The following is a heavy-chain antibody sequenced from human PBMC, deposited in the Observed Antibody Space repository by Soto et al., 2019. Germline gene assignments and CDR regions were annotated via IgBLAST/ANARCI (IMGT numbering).Heavy chain of an antibody. CDR3: ARAIAGDFFDY. CDR2: ISSGGSS. V-gene: IGHV3-23*01. J-gene: IGHJ4*02. Sequence: GGSLRLSCAASGFTFRSYAMNWVRQAPGKGLEWVSTISSGGSSYYAVSVKGRFSISRDNSKNTLFLQMNSLRAEDTAVYYCARAIAGDFFDYWGQGTLVTVSS. D-gene: IGHD6-13*01. CDR1: GFTFRSYA.